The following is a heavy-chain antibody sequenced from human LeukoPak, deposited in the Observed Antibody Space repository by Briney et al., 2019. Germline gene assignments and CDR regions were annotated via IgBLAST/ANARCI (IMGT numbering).Heavy chain of an antibody. CDR2: INPKSGGT. CDR3: ARVTARQDYYDSSGYLDY. Sequence: ASVKVSCKASGYTFTGYFMHWVRQAPGQGLEWMGWINPKSGGTNYAQNFQGRVTMTRDTSISTAYMELSRLRPDDTAVYYCARVTARQDYYDSSGYLDYWGQGTLVTVSS. D-gene: IGHD3-22*01. CDR1: GYTFTGYF. V-gene: IGHV1-2*02. J-gene: IGHJ4*02.